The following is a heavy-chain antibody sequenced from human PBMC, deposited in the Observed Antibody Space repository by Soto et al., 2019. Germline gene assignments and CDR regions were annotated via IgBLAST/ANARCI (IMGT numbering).Heavy chain of an antibody. CDR3: ASKATCGGDCYAFDS. Sequence: QVQLVPSGAEVTKPGPSVKISSKASEGTFSSIPTNWVRQAHGQGLEWMGGITTLFGTANYAEKFQGRVTITADKSTNTEYMELNSLRSEDTAVYFCASKATCGGDCYAFDSWGHGALVTVSS. CDR2: ITTLFGTA. J-gene: IGHJ4*01. CDR1: EGTFSSIP. V-gene: IGHV1-69*06. D-gene: IGHD2-21*02.